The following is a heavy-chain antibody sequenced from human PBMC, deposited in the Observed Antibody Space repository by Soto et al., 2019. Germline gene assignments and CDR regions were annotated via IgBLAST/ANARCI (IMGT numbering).Heavy chain of an antibody. J-gene: IGHJ1*01. V-gene: IGHV3-23*01. Sequence: EVQLLESGGGLVQPGGSLRLSCAPSGFTFSSYAIGWVRQAPGKGLGWVSGISGSGDSTYYADSVKGRFTISRDNSKNTLYLQMNSLRAEDTAVYYCAKGVPGIAVAGTGYFQHWGQGTLVTVSS. CDR2: ISGSGDST. CDR1: GFTFSSYA. CDR3: AKGVPGIAVAGTGYFQH. D-gene: IGHD6-19*01.